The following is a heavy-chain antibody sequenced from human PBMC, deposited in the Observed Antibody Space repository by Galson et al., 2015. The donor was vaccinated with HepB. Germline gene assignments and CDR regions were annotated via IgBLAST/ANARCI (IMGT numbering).Heavy chain of an antibody. D-gene: IGHD5-24*01. V-gene: IGHV1-2*05. CDR1: GYIFTGYY. Sequence: SVKVSCKASGYIFTGYYIHWVRQAPGQGLEWMGRINPDSGGTNYAQKFQGRVTMTRDTSISTAFMELRRLRSDDTVVYYCARGRGRDGYNLFSSSNEGEYFQHWGQGTLVTVSS. CDR3: ARGRGRDGYNLFSSSNEGEYFQH. J-gene: IGHJ1*01. CDR2: INPDSGGT.